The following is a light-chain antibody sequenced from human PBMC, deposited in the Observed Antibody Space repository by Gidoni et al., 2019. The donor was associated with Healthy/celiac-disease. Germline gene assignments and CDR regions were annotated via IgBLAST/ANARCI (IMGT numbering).Light chain of an antibody. CDR2: AAS. CDR3: QQSYSTPWT. V-gene: IGKV1-39*01. J-gene: IGKJ1*01. CDR1: QSISSY. Sequence: DIQRTQSPSSLSASVGDRVTIPFRARQSISSYLNWYQQKPGTAPQLLIYAASRLLSGVPSRFSGSGSGTDFTLTISSLQPEDFAIYYCQQSYSTPWTFGQGTKVEIK.